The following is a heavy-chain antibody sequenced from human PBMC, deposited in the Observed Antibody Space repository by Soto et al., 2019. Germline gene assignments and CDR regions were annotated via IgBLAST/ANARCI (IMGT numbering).Heavy chain of an antibody. CDR2: IYSSGET. V-gene: IGHV4-4*07. Sequence: LSLTYTVSSEYIIGLYWTWIRQPEGKGLEWIGRIYSSGETNYNPSLTGRVIMSLDTSKNQFSLKLTSVTAADTAVYYCARASQCKSYFDCFACLDYWGQGTLVTVSS. J-gene: IGHJ4*02. CDR3: ARASQCKSYFDCFACLDY. D-gene: IGHD3-9*01. CDR1: SEYIIGLY.